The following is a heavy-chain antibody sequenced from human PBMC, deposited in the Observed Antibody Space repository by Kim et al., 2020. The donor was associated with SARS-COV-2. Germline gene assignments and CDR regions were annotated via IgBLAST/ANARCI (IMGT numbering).Heavy chain of an antibody. CDR1: GGSISSSSYY. CDR3: ARNGRLELRNPIDY. D-gene: IGHD1-7*01. Sequence: SETLSLTCTVSGGSISSSSYYWGWIRQPPGKGLEWIGSIYYSGSTYYNPSLKSRVTISVDTSKNQFSLKLSSVTAADTAVYYCARNGRLELRNPIDYWGQGTLVTVSS. J-gene: IGHJ4*02. V-gene: IGHV4-39*01. CDR2: IYYSGST.